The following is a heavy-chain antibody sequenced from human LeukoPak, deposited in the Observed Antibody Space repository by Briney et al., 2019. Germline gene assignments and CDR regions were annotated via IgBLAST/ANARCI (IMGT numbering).Heavy chain of an antibody. CDR3: ARVEGRGWYRYFDY. J-gene: IGHJ4*02. CDR2: IYTSGST. V-gene: IGHV4-4*07. CDR1: GGSISSYY. D-gene: IGHD6-19*01. Sequence: SETLSLTCTVSGGSISSYYWSWIRQPAGRGLEWIGRIYTSGSTNYNPSLKSRVTMSVDTSKNQFSLKLSSVTAADTAVYYCARVEGRGWYRYFDYWGQGTLVTVSS.